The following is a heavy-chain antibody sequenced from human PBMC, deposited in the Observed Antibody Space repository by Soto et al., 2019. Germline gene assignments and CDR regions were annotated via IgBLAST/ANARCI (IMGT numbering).Heavy chain of an antibody. J-gene: IGHJ4*02. CDR3: ARPANTVADHFDL. CDR1: GYTFTMYW. D-gene: IGHD4-17*01. V-gene: IGHV5-51*01. CDR2: IYPSDSDT. Sequence: PGESLKISCQVSGYTFTMYWIGWVGQMPGKGLEWMGIIYPSDSDTRYSPSFQGQVTISADQSINTAYLQWDSLKASDTAIYYCARPANTVADHFDLWGQGTPVTVSS.